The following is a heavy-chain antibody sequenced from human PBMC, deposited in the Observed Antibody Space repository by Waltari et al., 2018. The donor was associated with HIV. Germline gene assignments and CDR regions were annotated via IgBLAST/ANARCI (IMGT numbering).Heavy chain of an antibody. J-gene: IGHJ4*02. Sequence: EVQLLESGGGSVQPGGSLRLSCAASGFTFRSYAMTWVRQAPGKGLEWVAAIRGSGTKTYYADSVKGRFTISRDNSKNTVYLQMNSLRAEDTAVYYCAKDNYDILTGYYYWGQGTLVTVSS. CDR2: IRGSGTKT. V-gene: IGHV3-23*01. CDR3: AKDNYDILTGYYY. CDR1: GFTFRSYA. D-gene: IGHD3-9*01.